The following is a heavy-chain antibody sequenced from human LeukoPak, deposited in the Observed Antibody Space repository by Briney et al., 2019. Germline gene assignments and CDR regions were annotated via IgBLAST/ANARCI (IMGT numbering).Heavy chain of an antibody. CDR1: GGSINNCTHY. Sequence: SETLSLTCTVSGGSINNCTHYWGWIRQPPGKGLEWIGSIYYSGSTYYNPSLKSRVTISVDTSKNQFSLKLSSVTAADTAVYHCARDHIAATGIIGHWGHGTLVTVSS. V-gene: IGHV4-39*07. CDR3: ARDHIAATGIIGH. J-gene: IGHJ5*02. CDR2: IYYSGST. D-gene: IGHD6-13*01.